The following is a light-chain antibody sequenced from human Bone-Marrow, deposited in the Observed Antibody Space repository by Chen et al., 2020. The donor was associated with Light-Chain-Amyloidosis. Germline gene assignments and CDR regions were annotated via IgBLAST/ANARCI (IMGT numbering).Light chain of an antibody. J-gene: IGLJ2*01. CDR3: QSAYSSGSYEVI. CDR1: DLPTKY. V-gene: IGLV3-25*03. CDR2: RDT. Sequence: SYELTQPPSVSVYLGQTARITCSGDDLPTKYAYWYQQKPGQAPVLVIHRDTERPSGIPERFSGSSSGTTATLSIGGVQAEDEADYHCQSAYSSGSYEVIFGGGTKLTVL.